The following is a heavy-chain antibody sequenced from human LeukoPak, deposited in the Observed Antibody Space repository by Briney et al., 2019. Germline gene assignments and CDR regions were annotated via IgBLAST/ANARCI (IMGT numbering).Heavy chain of an antibody. J-gene: IGHJ4*02. V-gene: IGHV4-59*01. CDR3: AGGGKGGLLDY. CDR2: IYYSGST. Sequence: SETLSLTCTVSGGSISSYYWSWIRQPPGKGLEWIGYIYYSGSTNYNPSLKSRLTISADTSKNQFSLKLSSVTAADTAVYYCAGGGKGGLLDYWGQGTLVTVSS. CDR1: GGSISSYY. D-gene: IGHD4-23*01.